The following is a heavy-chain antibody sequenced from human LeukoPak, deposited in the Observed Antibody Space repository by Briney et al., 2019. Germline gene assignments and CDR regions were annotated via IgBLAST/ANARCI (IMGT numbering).Heavy chain of an antibody. CDR3: ASGRLGAFDI. J-gene: IGHJ3*02. D-gene: IGHD1-14*01. CDR2: IYHSGST. V-gene: IGHV4-30-2*01. Sequence: PSQTLSLTCAVSGGSISSGGYSWSWIRQPPGKGLEWIGYIYHSGSTYYNPSLKSRVTISVDRSKNQFSLKLSSVTAADTAVYYCASGRLGAFDIWGQGTMVTVSS. CDR1: GGSISSGGYS.